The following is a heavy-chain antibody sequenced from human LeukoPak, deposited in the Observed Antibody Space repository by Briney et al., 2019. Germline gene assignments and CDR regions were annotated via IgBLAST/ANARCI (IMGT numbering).Heavy chain of an antibody. CDR2: LYYSGST. Sequence: SETLSLTCSVSGGSISSYYWSWIRRPPGKGLEWIGYLYYSGSTNSNPSLKSRVTMSVDTSKNQFSLKLRSVTAADTAVYYCARGGSGISNAFDIWGQGTMVTVSS. J-gene: IGHJ3*02. D-gene: IGHD3-10*01. V-gene: IGHV4-59*01. CDR1: GGSISSYY. CDR3: ARGGSGISNAFDI.